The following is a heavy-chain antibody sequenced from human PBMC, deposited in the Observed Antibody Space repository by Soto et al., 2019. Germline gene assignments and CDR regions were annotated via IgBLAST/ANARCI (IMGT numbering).Heavy chain of an antibody. Sequence: QVQLQESGPGLVKPSQTLSLTCTVSGGSISSGDYYWSWIRQPPGKGLEWIGYIYYSGSTYYNPSLKSRVTISVDTSKNQFSLTLSAVPAADTAVYYGARSPRVDTAMVDYWGQGTLVTVSS. J-gene: IGHJ4*02. CDR2: IYYSGST. CDR3: ARSPRVDTAMVDY. V-gene: IGHV4-30-4*01. D-gene: IGHD5-18*01. CDR1: GGSISSGDYY.